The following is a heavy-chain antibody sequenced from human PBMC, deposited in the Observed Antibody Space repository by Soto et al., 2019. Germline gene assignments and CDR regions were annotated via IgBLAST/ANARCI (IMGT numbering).Heavy chain of an antibody. CDR3: ARDKDIVVVPAAPYYFDY. V-gene: IGHV3-30-3*01. Sequence: PGGSLRLSCAASGFTFSSYAMHWVRQAPGKGLEWVAVISYDGSNKYYADSVKGRFTISRDNSKNTLYLQMNSLRAEDTAVYYCARDKDIVVVPAAPYYFDYWGQGTLVTVSS. CDR1: GFTFSSYA. J-gene: IGHJ4*02. D-gene: IGHD2-2*01. CDR2: ISYDGSNK.